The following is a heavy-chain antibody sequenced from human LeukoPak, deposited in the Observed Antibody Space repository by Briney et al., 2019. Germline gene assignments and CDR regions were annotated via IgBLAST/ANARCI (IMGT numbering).Heavy chain of an antibody. J-gene: IGHJ6*03. D-gene: IGHD3-3*01. CDR2: INPNSGGT. Sequence: ASVTVSCKASVYTFTGYYMHWVRQAPGQGVEWMGWINPNSGGTNYAQKFQGRVTMTRDTSISTAYMELSRLRSDDTAVYYCARGAPYYDFWSGYYYYMDVWGKGTTVTVSS. CDR1: VYTFTGYY. V-gene: IGHV1-2*02. CDR3: ARGAPYYDFWSGYYYYMDV.